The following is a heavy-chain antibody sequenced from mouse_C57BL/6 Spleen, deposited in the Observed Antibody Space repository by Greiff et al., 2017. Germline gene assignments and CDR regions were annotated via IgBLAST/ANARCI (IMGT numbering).Heavy chain of an antibody. Sequence: QVQLQQPGAELVRPGTSVKLSCKASGYTFTSYWMHWVKQRPGQGLEWIGVIDPSDSYTNYNQKFKGKATLTVDTSSSTAYMQLSSLTSEDSAVYYCAGGGSNDVGYWGQGTTLTVSS. V-gene: IGHV1-59*01. D-gene: IGHD1-1*01. CDR3: AGGGSNDVGY. J-gene: IGHJ2*01. CDR2: IDPSDSYT. CDR1: GYTFTSYW.